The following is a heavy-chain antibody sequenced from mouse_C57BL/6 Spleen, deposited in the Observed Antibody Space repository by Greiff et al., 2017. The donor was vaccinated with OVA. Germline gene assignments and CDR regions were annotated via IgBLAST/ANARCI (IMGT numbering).Heavy chain of an antibody. D-gene: IGHD1-1*02. J-gene: IGHJ4*01. CDR2: IWTGGGT. Sequence: QVQLQQSGPGLVAPSQSLSITCTVSGFSLTSYAISWVRQPPGKGLEWLGVIWTGGGTNYNSALKSRLSISKDNSKSQVFLKMNSLQTDDTARYYCARNRDYGRYYYAMDYWGQGTSVTVSS. CDR1: GFSLTSYA. V-gene: IGHV2-9-1*01. CDR3: ARNRDYGRYYYAMDY.